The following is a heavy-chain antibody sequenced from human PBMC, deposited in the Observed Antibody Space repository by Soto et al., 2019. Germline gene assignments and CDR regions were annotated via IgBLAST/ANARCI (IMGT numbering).Heavy chain of an antibody. CDR1: GGSISSGDYY. J-gene: IGHJ6*02. V-gene: IGHV4-30-4*01. CDR3: ASQRSYYDFWSGYTKSFYYGMDV. D-gene: IGHD3-3*01. CDR2: IYYSGST. Sequence: PSETLSLTCTVSGGSISSGDYYWSWIRQPPXKGLEWIGYIYYSGSTYYNPSLKSRVTISVDTSKNQFSLKLSSVTAADTAVYYCASQRSYYDFWSGYTKSFYYGMDVWGQGTTVTVSS.